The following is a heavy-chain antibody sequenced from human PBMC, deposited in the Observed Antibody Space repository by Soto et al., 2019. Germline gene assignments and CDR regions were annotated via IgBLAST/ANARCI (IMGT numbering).Heavy chain of an antibody. J-gene: IGHJ6*02. V-gene: IGHV1-18*01. CDR2: TSASNGHT. D-gene: IGHD3-9*01. Sequence: QVQLVQSGVEVRKPGASVKVSCRASGSTFNNYGINWVRQAPGQGLEWMGWTSASNGHTNYAQKLQGRGTMTTDTAASTAYMALRSLRSDDTAVYYCASDGAANYDILTGYFSVGMDVWGQGTSVTVSS. CDR3: ASDGAANYDILTGYFSVGMDV. CDR1: GSTFNNYG.